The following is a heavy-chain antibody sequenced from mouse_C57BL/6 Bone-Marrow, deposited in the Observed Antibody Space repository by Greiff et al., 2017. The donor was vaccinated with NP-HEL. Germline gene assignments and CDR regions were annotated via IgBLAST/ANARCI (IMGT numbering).Heavy chain of an antibody. J-gene: IGHJ1*03. CDR1: GYTFTDYY. Sequence: VQLKQSGPELVKPGASVKISCKASGYTFTDYYMNWVKQSHGKSLEWIGDINPNNGGTSYNQKFKGKATLAVDKSSSTASMELRSLTSEDSAVYYCATYGPDWYFDVWGTGTTVTVSS. CDR2: INPNNGGT. D-gene: IGHD1-1*02. CDR3: ATYGPDWYFDV. V-gene: IGHV1-26*01.